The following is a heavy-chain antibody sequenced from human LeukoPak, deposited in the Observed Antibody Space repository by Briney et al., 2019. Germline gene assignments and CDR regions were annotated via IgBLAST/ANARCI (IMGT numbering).Heavy chain of an antibody. V-gene: IGHV3-7*01. D-gene: IGHD1-26*01. CDR3: ARVPYVKVYYDRRWEFQH. Sequence: GGSLRLSCAASGFTFSSYWMSWVRQAPGKGLEWVANIKQDGSEKYYVDSVKGRFTISRGNAKNSLYLQMNSLRAEDTAVYYCARVPYVKVYYDRRWEFQHWGQGTLVTVSS. CDR1: GFTFSSYW. J-gene: IGHJ1*01. CDR2: IKQDGSEK.